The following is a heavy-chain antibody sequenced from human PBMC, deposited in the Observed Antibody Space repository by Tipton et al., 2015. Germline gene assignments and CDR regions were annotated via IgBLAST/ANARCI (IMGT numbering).Heavy chain of an antibody. Sequence: TLSLTCAVSAYSISSDYYWAWIRQPPGKGLEWIGSIYHSGTTYSNPSLKSRVTISVDTSKNQFSLKLRSVTAADTALYYCARVTVDYGDYVGAFDIWGQGTMVTVSS. D-gene: IGHD4-17*01. CDR1: AYSISSDYY. V-gene: IGHV4-38-2*01. CDR2: IYHSGTT. J-gene: IGHJ3*02. CDR3: ARVTVDYGDYVGAFDI.